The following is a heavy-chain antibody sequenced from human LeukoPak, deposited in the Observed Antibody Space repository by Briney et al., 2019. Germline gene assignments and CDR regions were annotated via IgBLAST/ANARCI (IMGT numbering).Heavy chain of an antibody. CDR1: GGTFSSYA. J-gene: IGHJ5*02. V-gene: IGHV1-69*04. CDR2: IIPILGIA. CDR3: ARGPLSSRASPNWFDP. D-gene: IGHD2-21*01. Sequence: GASVKVSCKASGGTFSSYAISWVRQAPGQGLEWMGRIIPILGIANYAQKFQGRVTITADKSTSTAYMELSSLRSEDTAVYYCARGPLSSRASPNWFDPWGQGTLVTVSS.